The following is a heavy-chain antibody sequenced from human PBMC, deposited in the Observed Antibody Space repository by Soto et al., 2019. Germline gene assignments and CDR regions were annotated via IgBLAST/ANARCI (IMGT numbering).Heavy chain of an antibody. CDR1: GFTFSSYA. D-gene: IGHD3-10*01. J-gene: IGHJ4*02. Sequence: EVPLLESGGGSVQPGGSLRLSCAASGFTFSSYAMHWVRRPPGKGLEWVSSISGSGGTAYYADSVKGRFSISRDSLVNTLYLQMTCLRAEDTAVYYCAKGRGQNLNFDYWGQGNLVTVSP. CDR2: ISGSGGTA. V-gene: IGHV3-23*01. CDR3: AKGRGQNLNFDY.